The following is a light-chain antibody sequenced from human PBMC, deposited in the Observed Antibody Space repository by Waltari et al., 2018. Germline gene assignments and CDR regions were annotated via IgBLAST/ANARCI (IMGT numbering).Light chain of an antibody. J-gene: IGKJ4*01. CDR2: FGS. CDR1: QSLLHSNGNPY. CDR3: MQATHAIT. V-gene: IGKV2-28*01. Sequence: DIVMTQSPLSLPVTPGAPASIPCRSSQSLLHSNGNPYLELYLQKPGQSPQLLIYFGSIRASGVPDRFSGSGSGTDFTLKISRVEAEDVGVYYCMQATHAITFGGGTKVEIK.